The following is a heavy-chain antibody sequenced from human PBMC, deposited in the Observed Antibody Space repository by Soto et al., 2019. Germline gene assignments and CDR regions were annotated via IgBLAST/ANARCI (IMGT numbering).Heavy chain of an antibody. V-gene: IGHV3-7*01. J-gene: IGHJ4*02. CDR3: ARDIVVGAYFDY. CDR2: IKQDGSEK. CDR1: GFTFSGYW. D-gene: IGHD1-26*01. Sequence: GGSLRLSFAASGFTFSGYWMSWVRQAPGKGLEWVFNIKQDGSEKYYVYSVKGRFTISRDNAKNSLYLQMNSLRAEDTAVYYCARDIVVGAYFDYWRQGTLVTVSS.